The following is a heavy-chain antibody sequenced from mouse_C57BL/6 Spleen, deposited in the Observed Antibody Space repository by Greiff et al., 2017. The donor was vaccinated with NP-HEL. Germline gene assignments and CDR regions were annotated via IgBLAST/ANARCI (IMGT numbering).Heavy chain of an antibody. CDR3: ARSDSSALYYFDY. V-gene: IGHV1-80*01. CDR2: IYPGDGDT. CDR1: GYAFSSYW. D-gene: IGHD3-2*02. Sequence: QVQLQQYGAELVKPGASVKISCKASGYAFSSYWMNWVKQRPGKGLEWIGQIYPGDGDTNYNGKFKGKATLTADKSSSTAYMQLSSLTSEDSAVYFCARSDSSALYYFDYWGQGTTLTVSS. J-gene: IGHJ2*01.